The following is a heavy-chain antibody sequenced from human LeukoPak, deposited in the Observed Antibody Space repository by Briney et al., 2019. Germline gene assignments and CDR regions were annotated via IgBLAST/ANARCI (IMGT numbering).Heavy chain of an antibody. D-gene: IGHD2-15*01. CDR2: IYPGDSDT. J-gene: IGHJ5*02. V-gene: IGHV5-51*01. CDR3: ARLCSVVAASNWFDP. Sequence: GESLKISCKGSGYSFTSYWIGWVRQMPGKGLEWMGIIYPGDSDTRYSPSFQGQVTISADKSISTAYLQWSSLKAPDTAMYYCARLCSVVAASNWFDPWGQGTLVTVSS. CDR1: GYSFTSYW.